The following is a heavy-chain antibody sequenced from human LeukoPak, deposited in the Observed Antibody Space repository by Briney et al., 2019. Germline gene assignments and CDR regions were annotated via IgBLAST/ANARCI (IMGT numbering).Heavy chain of an antibody. CDR1: GYTFTSYY. J-gene: IGHJ5*02. CDR3: ARDLYSYDSSGYYYGRFDP. Sequence: ASVKVSCKASGYTFTSYYMHWVRQAPGQGLEWMGIINPSGGSTSYAQKFQGRVTMTRDTSTSTVYMELSSLRSEDTAVYYCARDLYSYDSSGYYYGRFDPWGQGTLVTVSS. V-gene: IGHV1-46*03. D-gene: IGHD3-22*01. CDR2: INPSGGST.